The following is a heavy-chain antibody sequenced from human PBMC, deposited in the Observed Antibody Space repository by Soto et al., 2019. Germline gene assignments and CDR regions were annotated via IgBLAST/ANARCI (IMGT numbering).Heavy chain of an antibody. CDR1: GFTFSRYW. Sequence: EVQLVESGGGLVQPGGSLRLSCEAAGFTFSRYWMNWVRQAPGRGLEWVANIKQDGSDKNYLDSVRGRLTISRDNAKTTLYLQMDSLGDEDTAVYYCAGGVSWYSDLWARGTLVTVAS. CDR2: IKQDGSDK. J-gene: IGHJ2*01. V-gene: IGHV3-7*01. CDR3: AGGVSWYSDL. D-gene: IGHD3-10*01.